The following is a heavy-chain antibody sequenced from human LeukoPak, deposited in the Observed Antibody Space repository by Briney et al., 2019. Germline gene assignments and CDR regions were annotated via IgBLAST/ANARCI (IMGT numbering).Heavy chain of an antibody. CDR3: ARDRRITRHDY. CDR2: INHSGST. CDR1: GGSFSGYY. J-gene: IGHJ4*02. V-gene: IGHV4-34*01. D-gene: IGHD2-2*01. Sequence: SETLSLTCAVYGGSFSGYYWSWIRQPPGKGLEWIGEINHSGSTNYNPSLKSRVTISVDTSKNQFSLKLSSVTAADTAVYYCARDRRITRHDYWGQGTLVTVSS.